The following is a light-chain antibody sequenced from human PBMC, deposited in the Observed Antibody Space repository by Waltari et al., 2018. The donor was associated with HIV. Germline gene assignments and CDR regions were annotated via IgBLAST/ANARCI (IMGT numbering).Light chain of an antibody. J-gene: IGKJ3*01. V-gene: IGKV3-20*01. CDR1: Q. Sequence: ELVLTQTPGTLSLSPGESATLSCRASQQKPGQAPRLLIYGASNRATGIPDRFSGSASGTEFTLSINTVEPEDFVLYFCQQFGSSRFTFGPGTKVDF. CDR3: QQFGSSRFT. CDR2: GAS.